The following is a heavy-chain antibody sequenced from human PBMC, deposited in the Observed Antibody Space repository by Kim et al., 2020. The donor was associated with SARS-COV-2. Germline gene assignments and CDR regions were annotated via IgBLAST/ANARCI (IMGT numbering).Heavy chain of an antibody. D-gene: IGHD2-8*01. CDR3: AKDCTNGVWTYYGMDV. Sequence: GGSLRLSCAASGFTFSSYGMHWVRQAPGKGLEWVAVISYDGSNKYYADSVKGRFTISRDNSKNTLYLQMNSLRAEDTAVYYCAKDCTNGVWTYYGMDVWGQGTTVTVSS. CDR1: GFTFSSYG. J-gene: IGHJ6*02. CDR2: ISYDGSNK. V-gene: IGHV3-30*18.